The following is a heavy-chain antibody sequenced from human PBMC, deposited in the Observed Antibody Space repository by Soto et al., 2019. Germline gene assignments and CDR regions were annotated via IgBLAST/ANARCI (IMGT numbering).Heavy chain of an antibody. CDR3: AIDESEDYVWGSLRS. J-gene: IGHJ5*02. V-gene: IGHV1-46*01. CDR2: INPSGGST. CDR1: GYTFTSYY. Sequence: ASVKVSCKASGYTFTSYYMHCVRQAPGQGLEWMGIINPSGGSTSYAQKFQGRVTMTRDTSTSTVYMELSSLRSEDTAVYYCAIDESEDYVWGSLRSWGQGTPVTVSS. D-gene: IGHD3-16*01.